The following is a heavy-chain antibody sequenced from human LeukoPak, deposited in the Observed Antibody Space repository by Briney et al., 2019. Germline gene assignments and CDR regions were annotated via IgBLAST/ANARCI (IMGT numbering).Heavy chain of an antibody. J-gene: IGHJ4*02. CDR2: ISDDGNDQ. D-gene: IGHD3-22*01. Sequence: PGGSLRLSCATSGFIFSSFGMHWVRQAPGTGLEWLTLISDDGNDQYYIDSVRGRFTISRDNSNSTLYLQMNSLRPEDSAVYYCAKDWGQDSSGCSYLVLDSWGQGTLVTVSS. CDR1: GFIFSSFG. V-gene: IGHV3-30*02. CDR3: AKDWGQDSSGCSYLVLDS.